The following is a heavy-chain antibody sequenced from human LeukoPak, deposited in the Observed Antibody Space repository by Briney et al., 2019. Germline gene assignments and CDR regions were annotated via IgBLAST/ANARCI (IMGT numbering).Heavy chain of an antibody. V-gene: IGHV1-18*01. CDR1: GYTFTNYG. CDR3: ARDLLQAVGATTWAFAFDI. Sequence: EASVKVSCKASGYTFTNYGISWVRQAPGQGLEWMGWISAHNGNTNYVQKFQGRVTMTTDTSTSTAYMELRSLRSDDTAVYYCARDLLQAVGATTWAFAFDIWGQGTMVTVSS. CDR2: ISAHNGNT. D-gene: IGHD1-26*01. J-gene: IGHJ3*02.